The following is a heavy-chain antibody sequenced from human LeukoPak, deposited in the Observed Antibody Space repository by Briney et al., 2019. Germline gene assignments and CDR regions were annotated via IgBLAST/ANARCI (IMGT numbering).Heavy chain of an antibody. Sequence: SETLSLTCTVSGGSISSYYWSWIRQPAGKGLEWIGRIYTSESTNYNPSLKSRVTMSVDTSKNQFSLKLSSVTAADTAVYYCARDGFWSGYYFNWFDPWGQGTLVTVSS. CDR2: IYTSEST. V-gene: IGHV4-4*07. CDR1: GGSISSYY. CDR3: ARDGFWSGYYFNWFDP. J-gene: IGHJ5*02. D-gene: IGHD3-3*01.